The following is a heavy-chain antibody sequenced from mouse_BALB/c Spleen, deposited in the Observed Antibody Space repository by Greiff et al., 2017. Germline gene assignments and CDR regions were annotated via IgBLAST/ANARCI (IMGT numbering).Heavy chain of an antibody. V-gene: IGHV3-2*02. CDR3: ARVYGNGPMDY. CDR2: ISYSGST. Sequence: EVKLMESGPGLVKPSQSLSLTCTVTGYSITSDYAWNWIRQFPGNKLEWMGYISYSGSTSYNPSLKSRISITRDTSKNQFFLQLNSVTTEDTATYYCARVYGNGPMDYWGQGTSVTVSS. D-gene: IGHD2-1*01. J-gene: IGHJ4*01. CDR1: GYSITSDYA.